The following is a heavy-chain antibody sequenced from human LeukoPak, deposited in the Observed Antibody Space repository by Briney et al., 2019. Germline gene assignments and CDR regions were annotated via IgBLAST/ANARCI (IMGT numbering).Heavy chain of an antibody. D-gene: IGHD4-17*01. CDR2: IRYDGSNK. CDR3: AKDDYGDLDLDEGFDY. V-gene: IGHV3-30*02. CDR1: GFTFSSYG. Sequence: PGGSLRLSCAASGFTFSSYGMHWVRQAPGKGLEWVAFIRYDGSNKYYADSVKGRFTISRDNSKNTLYLQMNSLRAEDTAVYYCAKDDYGDLDLDEGFDYWGQGTLVTVSS. J-gene: IGHJ4*02.